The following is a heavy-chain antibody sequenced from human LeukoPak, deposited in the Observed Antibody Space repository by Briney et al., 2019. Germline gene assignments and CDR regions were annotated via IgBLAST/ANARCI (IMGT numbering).Heavy chain of an antibody. Sequence: SGTLSLTCAVSGGSLSSSNWWSWVRQPPGKGLEWIGYIYYSGTTKHNPSLKSRVTISVDTSKNQFSLKLSAVTAADTAVYYCARGSRSGGSCYGYWGQGTLVTVSS. J-gene: IGHJ4*02. V-gene: IGHV4-4*02. D-gene: IGHD2-15*01. CDR1: GGSLSSSNW. CDR3: ARGSRSGGSCYGY. CDR2: IYYSGTT.